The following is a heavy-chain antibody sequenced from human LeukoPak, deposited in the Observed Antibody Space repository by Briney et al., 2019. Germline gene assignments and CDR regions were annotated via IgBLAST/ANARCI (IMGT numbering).Heavy chain of an antibody. V-gene: IGHV1-46*02. CDR2: IKPSGGST. CDR3: ARDYGGNWGTYNYFDL. J-gene: IGHJ2*01. CDR1: GYTFNTYH. Sequence: ASVTVSCTASGYTFNTYHIHWVRQAPGHGPEWMGIIKPSGGSTTYAQNFQGRVAMTRDTSTSTVYMELSSLTSADTAVYYCARDYGGNWGTYNYFDLWGRGTLVTVSS. D-gene: IGHD7-27*01.